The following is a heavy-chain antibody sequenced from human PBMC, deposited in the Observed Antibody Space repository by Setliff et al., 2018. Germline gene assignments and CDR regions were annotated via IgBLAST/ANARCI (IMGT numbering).Heavy chain of an antibody. CDR2: ISA. J-gene: IGHJ6*03. D-gene: IGHD4-4*01. Sequence: VKVSCKASGYTFTTYGISWLRQAPGQGLEWMGWISAYAQKFQGRVTMTTVGSTSTAYMELSSLRSEDTAVYYCARADYIRYFYMDAWGKGTTVTVSS. V-gene: IGHV1-18*01. CDR3: ARADYIRYFYMDA. CDR1: GYTFTTYG.